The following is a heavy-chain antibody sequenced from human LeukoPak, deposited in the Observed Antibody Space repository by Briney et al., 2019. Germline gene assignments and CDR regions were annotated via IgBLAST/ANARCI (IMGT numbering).Heavy chain of an antibody. CDR2: ISGSGDNA. V-gene: IGHV3-23*01. D-gene: IGHD3/OR15-3a*01. CDR1: GFTFSSYA. Sequence: GGSLRLSCAASGFTFSSYAMSWVRQAPGKGLQWVSAISGSGDNAYYAGSVKGRFTISRDNSKNTLYLQMNSLRAEDTAVYYCAKDSRTFDPWGQGTLVTVSS. CDR3: AKDSRTFDP. J-gene: IGHJ5*02.